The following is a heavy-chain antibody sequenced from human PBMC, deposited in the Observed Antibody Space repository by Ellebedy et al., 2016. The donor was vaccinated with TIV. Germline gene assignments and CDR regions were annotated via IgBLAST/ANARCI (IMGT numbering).Heavy chain of an antibody. D-gene: IGHD3-3*01. CDR1: GGSMTRSSYY. Sequence: SETLSLTCTVSGGSMTRSSYYWGWIRQPPGKGLEWIGSIFYSGSTYYNPSLKSRVTISVDTSRNHFSLKLSSVTAADTAVYFCARRGAYYDFWSGWGQGTLVTVSS. CDR2: IFYSGST. CDR3: ARRGAYYDFWSG. V-gene: IGHV4-39*02. J-gene: IGHJ4*02.